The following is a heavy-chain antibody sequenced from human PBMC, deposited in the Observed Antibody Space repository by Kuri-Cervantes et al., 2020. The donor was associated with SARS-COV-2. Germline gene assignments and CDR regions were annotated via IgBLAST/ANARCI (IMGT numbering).Heavy chain of an antibody. D-gene: IGHD1-1*01. Sequence: LRLSCAISGDSVSSNSAGWNWIRQSPSRGLEWLGRTYYRSKWYNDYALSVKSRITINPDTSKNQFSLQLNSVTPEDTAVYYCAREWSTLRYYYGMDVWGQGTTVTVSS. CDR1: GDSVSSNSAG. CDR3: AREWSTLRYYYGMDV. V-gene: IGHV6-1*01. J-gene: IGHJ6*02. CDR2: TYYRSKWYN.